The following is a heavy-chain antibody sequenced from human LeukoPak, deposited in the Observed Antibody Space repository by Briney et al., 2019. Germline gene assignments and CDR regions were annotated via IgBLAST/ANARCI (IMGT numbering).Heavy chain of an antibody. CDR2: IYSGGST. Sequence: PGGSLRLSCAASGLTVSSKDMSWVRQAPGKGLEWVSVIYSGGSTYYADSVKGRFTISRDNSKNTLYLQMNSLRAEGTAVYYCATLARFAFDIWGQGTMVTVSS. CDR3: ATLARFAFDI. CDR1: GLTVSSKD. V-gene: IGHV3-53*01. J-gene: IGHJ3*02. D-gene: IGHD5-12*01.